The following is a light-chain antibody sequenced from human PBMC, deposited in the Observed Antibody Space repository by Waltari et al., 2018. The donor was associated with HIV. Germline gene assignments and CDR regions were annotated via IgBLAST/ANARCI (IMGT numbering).Light chain of an antibody. CDR2: VNN. Sequence: QSVLTQPPSVSGAPGQRVTLSCTGSSSHNGARARFDAHWYQQLPGTAPKLLIHVNNNRPSGVPDRFSGSKSGASASLAITGLQAEDEADYYCQSYDTSLSGSVFGGGTKLTVL. CDR1: SSHNGARARFD. CDR3: QSYDTSLSGSV. J-gene: IGLJ3*02. V-gene: IGLV1-40*01.